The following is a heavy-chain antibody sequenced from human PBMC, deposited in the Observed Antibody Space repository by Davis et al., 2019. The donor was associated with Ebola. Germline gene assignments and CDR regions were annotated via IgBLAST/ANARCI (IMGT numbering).Heavy chain of an antibody. CDR1: GFTFSSYW. CDR2: IYSGGST. V-gene: IGHV3-53*01. CDR3: ARDLGYCSGGSCYLDAFDI. Sequence: GESLKISCAASGFTFSSYWMSWVRQAPGKGLEWVSVIYSGGSTYYADSVKGRFTISRDNSKNTLYLQMNSLRAEDTAVYYCARDLGYCSGGSCYLDAFDIWGQGTMVTVSS. J-gene: IGHJ3*02. D-gene: IGHD2-15*01.